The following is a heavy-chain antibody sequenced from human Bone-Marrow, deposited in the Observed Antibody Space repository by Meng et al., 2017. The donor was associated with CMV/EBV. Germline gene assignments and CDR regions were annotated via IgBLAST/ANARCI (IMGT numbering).Heavy chain of an antibody. CDR1: GYTFTSYG. V-gene: IGHV1-18*01. CDR2: ISAYNGST. J-gene: IGHJ6*02. CDR3: ARGGGYYYDSSGYRYLYYYGMDV. D-gene: IGHD3-22*01. Sequence: ASVKVSCKASGYTFTSYGISWVRQAPGHGLEWMGWISAYNGSTNYAQKLQGRVTMTTDTSTSTAYMELRSLRSDDTAVYYCARGGGYYYDSSGYRYLYYYGMDVWGQGTTVTVSS.